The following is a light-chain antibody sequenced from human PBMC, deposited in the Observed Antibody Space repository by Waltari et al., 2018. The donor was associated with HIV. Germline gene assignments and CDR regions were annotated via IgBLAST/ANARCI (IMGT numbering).Light chain of an antibody. CDR1: KYNVGTFYH. V-gene: IGLV1-40*03. J-gene: IGLJ3*02. CDR2: SSS. Sequence: TQPPSVSGAPGQRVTISCSGIKYNVGTFYHVQWYKFLPDAAPTRVIHSSSTRPSGGPDRISAYSSGASASLVIAGLRPEDEGDYFCQSFDSGHNGQWVFGGGTTLIVL. CDR3: QSFDSGHNGQWV.